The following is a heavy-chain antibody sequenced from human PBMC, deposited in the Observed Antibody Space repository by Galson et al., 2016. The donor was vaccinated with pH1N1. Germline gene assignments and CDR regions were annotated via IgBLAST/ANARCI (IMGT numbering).Heavy chain of an antibody. CDR1: GFSLSTSGMC. CDR3: ARMTYGDYSNLFDP. J-gene: IGHJ5*02. Sequence: PALVKPTQTLTLTRTFSGFSLSTSGMCVSWIRQPPGKALEWLALIDWDDDKYYSTSLKTRLTISKDTSKNQVVLTMTNMDPVDTATYYCARMTYGDYSNLFDPWGQGTLVTVSS. V-gene: IGHV2-70*01. D-gene: IGHD4-17*01. CDR2: IDWDDDK.